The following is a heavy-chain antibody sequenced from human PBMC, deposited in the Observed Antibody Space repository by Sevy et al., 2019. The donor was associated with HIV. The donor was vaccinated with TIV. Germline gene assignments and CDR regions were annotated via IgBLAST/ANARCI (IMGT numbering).Heavy chain of an antibody. Sequence: GGSLRLSCAASGFTFSSYSMNWVRQAPGKGLEWVSSISSSSSYIYYADSVKGRFTISRDNAKNSLYLQMNSLRAEDTAVYYCARAYTSFISGWYNDYYGMDVWGQGTTVTVSS. CDR3: ARAYTSFISGWYNDYYGMDV. J-gene: IGHJ6*02. CDR1: GFTFSSYS. V-gene: IGHV3-21*01. D-gene: IGHD6-19*01. CDR2: ISSSSSYI.